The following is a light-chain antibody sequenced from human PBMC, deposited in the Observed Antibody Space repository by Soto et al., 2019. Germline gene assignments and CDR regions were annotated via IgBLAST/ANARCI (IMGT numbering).Light chain of an antibody. CDR3: QQSYTSPFT. J-gene: IGKJ3*01. Sequence: DIQMTQSPSSLSASVGERVTITCRASQSFSNYLNWYQQKPGKAPKLLIYAASSLQSGVPSRFSGSGSGTDFTLTISSLQPEDSAIYYCQQSYTSPFTFGPGTKVGIK. V-gene: IGKV1-39*01. CDR2: AAS. CDR1: QSFSNY.